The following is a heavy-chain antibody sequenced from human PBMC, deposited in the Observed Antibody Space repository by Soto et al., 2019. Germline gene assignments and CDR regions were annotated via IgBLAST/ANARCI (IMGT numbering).Heavy chain of an antibody. CDR3: ARDMVRGLYPEYFQH. Sequence: GGSLRLSCAASGLTVSSNYMSWVRKTPGKGLEWVSVIYSGGSTYYADSVKGRFTISRDNSKNTLYLQMNSLRAEDTAVYYCARDMVRGLYPEYFQHWGQGTLVTVSS. V-gene: IGHV3-66*01. J-gene: IGHJ1*01. D-gene: IGHD3-10*01. CDR1: GLTVSSNY. CDR2: IYSGGST.